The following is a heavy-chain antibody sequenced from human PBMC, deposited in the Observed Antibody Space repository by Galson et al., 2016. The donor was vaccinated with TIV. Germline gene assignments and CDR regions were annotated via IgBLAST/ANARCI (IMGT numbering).Heavy chain of an antibody. CDR2: IYYSGST. Sequence: TLSLTCNVSGGSISNAGYFWSWIRLHPGKGLEWIGNIYYSGSTYYNPSLKSRVTMSVDKSQNQFSLNLRSVTAADTAVYYCARWADSGSYYDYFQHWGQGTLSPSRQ. J-gene: IGHJ1*01. D-gene: IGHD1-26*01. V-gene: IGHV4-31*03. CDR3: ARWADSGSYYDYFQH. CDR1: GGSISNAGYF.